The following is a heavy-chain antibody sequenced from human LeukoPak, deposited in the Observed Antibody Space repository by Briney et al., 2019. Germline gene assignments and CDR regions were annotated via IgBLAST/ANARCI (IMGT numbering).Heavy chain of an antibody. J-gene: IGHJ4*02. V-gene: IGHV3-21*01. Sequence: PGGSLRLSCAASGFTFSAYSMNWVRQGPGKGLEWGSSISSSSNYIYYADAVKGRFTISRDDAKNSLYLQMNSLRAEDTAVYYCARVLGGISGWQVDYWGQGTLVTVSS. D-gene: IGHD6-19*01. CDR3: ARVLGGISGWQVDY. CDR2: ISSSSNYI. CDR1: GFTFSAYS.